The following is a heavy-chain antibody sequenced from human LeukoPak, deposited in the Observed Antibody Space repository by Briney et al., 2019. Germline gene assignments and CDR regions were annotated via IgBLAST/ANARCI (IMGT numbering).Heavy chain of an antibody. CDR2: INHSGST. J-gene: IGHJ4*02. D-gene: IGHD6-13*01. CDR3: ARGCIAAVPYYFDY. V-gene: IGHV4-34*01. Sequence: PSETLSLTCAVYGGSFSGYYWSWIRQPPGKGLEWIGEINHSGSTNYNPSLKSRVTISVDTSKNQSSLKLSSVTAADTAVYYCARGCIAAVPYYFDYWGQGTLVTVSS. CDR1: GGSFSGYY.